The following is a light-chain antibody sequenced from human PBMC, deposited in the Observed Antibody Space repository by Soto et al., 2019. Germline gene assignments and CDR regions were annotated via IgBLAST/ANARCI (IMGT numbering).Light chain of an antibody. CDR2: DVS. Sequence: QSALTQPRSVSGSPGQSVTLSCTGTSSDVGGYNYVSWYQHHPGKAPKLMIYDVSKRPSGVPDRFSGSKSGNTASLTISGLQAEDEADYYCCSYAGSYTWVFGGGTKLPVL. J-gene: IGLJ3*02. V-gene: IGLV2-11*01. CDR3: CSYAGSYTWV. CDR1: SSDVGGYNY.